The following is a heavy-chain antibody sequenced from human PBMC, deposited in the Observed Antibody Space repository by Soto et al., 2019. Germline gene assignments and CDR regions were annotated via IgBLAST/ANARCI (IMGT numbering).Heavy chain of an antibody. Sequence: ASVKVSCKASGYTFTSYGISWVRQAPGQGLEWMGWVSAYNGNTNYAQKLQGRVTMTTDTSTSTAYMELRSLRSDDTAVYYCARDRFCSSTSCYHYYGMDVWGQGTTVTVSS. D-gene: IGHD2-2*01. V-gene: IGHV1-18*04. CDR2: VSAYNGNT. CDR1: GYTFTSYG. J-gene: IGHJ6*02. CDR3: ARDRFCSSTSCYHYYGMDV.